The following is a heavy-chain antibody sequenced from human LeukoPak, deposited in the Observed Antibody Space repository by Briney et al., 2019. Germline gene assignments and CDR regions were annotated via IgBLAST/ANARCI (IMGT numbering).Heavy chain of an antibody. CDR2: IYYSGST. CDR1: GVSISSYY. D-gene: IGHD4-11*01. CDR3: ARGLPPYWYFDL. V-gene: IGHV4-59*01. J-gene: IGHJ2*01. Sequence: SETLSLTCTVSGVSISSYYWSYIRQPPGKGLEWIGYIYYSGSTNYNPSLKGRVTISVDTSKNQFSLKLSSVTAADTAVYYCARGLPPYWYFDLWGRGTLVTVSS.